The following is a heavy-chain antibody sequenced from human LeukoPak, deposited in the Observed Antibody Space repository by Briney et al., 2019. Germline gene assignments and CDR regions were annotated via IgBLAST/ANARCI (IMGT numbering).Heavy chain of an antibody. J-gene: IGHJ4*02. D-gene: IGHD3-3*01. V-gene: IGHV4-4*02. CDR1: GGSITQTNY. Sequence: SGTLSLTCDVSGGSITQTNYWTWVRQPPGKGLEWIGYIYYSGSTNYNPSLKSRVTISVDTSKNQFSLKLTSVTAADTAVYYCARGVPEYYDFWSGYFYYFDYWGQGTLVTVSS. CDR2: IYYSGST. CDR3: ARGVPEYYDFWSGYFYYFDY.